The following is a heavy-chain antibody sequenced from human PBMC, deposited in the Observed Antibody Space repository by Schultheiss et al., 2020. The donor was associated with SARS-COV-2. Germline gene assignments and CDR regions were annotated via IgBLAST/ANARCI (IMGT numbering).Heavy chain of an antibody. J-gene: IGHJ5*02. CDR1: GYTFTGYY. CDR2: INPNSGDT. CDR3: ARDQSAVAVGENWFDP. D-gene: IGHD6-19*01. V-gene: IGHV1-2*02. Sequence: ASVKVSCKASGYTFTGYYMHWVRQAPGQGLEWMGWINPNSGDTNYAQKLQGRVTMTTDTSTSTAYMELRSLRSDDTAVYYCARDQSAVAVGENWFDPWGQGTLVTVSS.